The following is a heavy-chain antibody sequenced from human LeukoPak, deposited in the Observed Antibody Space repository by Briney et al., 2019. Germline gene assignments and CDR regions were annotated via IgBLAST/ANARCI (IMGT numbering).Heavy chain of an antibody. V-gene: IGHV3-9*03. Sequence: PGMSLRLSXVGSGFKFDDYSMHWVRQVPGKGVEWVSGISWSTATISYADSVKGRFTISRDNAKNSLYLQMNSLRPEDMALYYCVKGGSNGWYADHWGQGTLVTVSS. J-gene: IGHJ5*02. CDR2: ISWSTATI. CDR1: GFKFDDYS. CDR3: VKGGSNGWYADH. D-gene: IGHD6-19*01.